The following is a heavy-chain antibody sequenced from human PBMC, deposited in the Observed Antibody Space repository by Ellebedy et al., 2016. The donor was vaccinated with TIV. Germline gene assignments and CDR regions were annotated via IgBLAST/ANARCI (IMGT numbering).Heavy chain of an antibody. CDR1: GGSMSSYY. J-gene: IGHJ6*02. V-gene: IGHV4-59*01. D-gene: IGHD3-9*01. Sequence: SETLSLXXTISGGSMSSYYWSWIRQPPGKGLEWIGYIYYSGSTNYNPSLKSRVTISVDTSKNQFSLKLSSVTAADTAVYYCARSRDWFYGMDVWGQGTTVTVSS. CDR2: IYYSGST. CDR3: ARSRDWFYGMDV.